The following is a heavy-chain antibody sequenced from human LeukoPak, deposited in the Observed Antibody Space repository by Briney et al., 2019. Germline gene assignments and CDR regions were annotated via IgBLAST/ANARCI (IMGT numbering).Heavy chain of an antibody. J-gene: IGHJ4*02. Sequence: SETLSLTCTVSGGSISSSSYYWGWIRQPPGKGLEWIGSIYYSGSTYYNPSLKSRVTISVDTSKNQFSLKLSSVTAADTAVYYCARARNSSGWGNFDYWGQGTLVTVSS. D-gene: IGHD6-19*01. CDR3: ARARNSSGWGNFDY. V-gene: IGHV4-39*01. CDR2: IYYSGST. CDR1: GGSISSSSYY.